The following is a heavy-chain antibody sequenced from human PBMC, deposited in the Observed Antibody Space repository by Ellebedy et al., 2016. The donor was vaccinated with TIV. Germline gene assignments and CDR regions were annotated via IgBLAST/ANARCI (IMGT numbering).Heavy chain of an antibody. J-gene: IGHJ6*03. CDR3: ARSLGELPSYYFHYMDV. D-gene: IGHD3-16*01. CDR2: TSRSGASR. V-gene: IGHV3-23*01. Sequence: GESLKISCAASGFTFDTYAMSWVRQAPGKGLEWVSATSRSGASRNYADSVRGRFTISRDNSKNTLYLQMSSLSAEDTAVYYCARSLGELPSYYFHYMDVWGTGTTVTVSS. CDR1: GFTFDTYA.